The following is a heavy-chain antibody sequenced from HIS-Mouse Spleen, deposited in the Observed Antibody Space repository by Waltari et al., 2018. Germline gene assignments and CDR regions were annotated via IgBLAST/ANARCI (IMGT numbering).Heavy chain of an antibody. J-gene: IGHJ4*02. Sequence: QLQLQESGPGLVKPSETLSLTCTVSGGSIRSISYYWGWIRPPPGKGLEWIGSIYYSGSTYYNPSLKSRVTISVDTSKNQFSLKLSSVTAADTAVYYCARGSLEWELRVYYFDYWGQGTLVTVSS. CDR3: ARGSLEWELRVYYFDY. CDR1: GGSIRSISYY. V-gene: IGHV4-39*07. CDR2: IYYSGST. D-gene: IGHD1-26*01.